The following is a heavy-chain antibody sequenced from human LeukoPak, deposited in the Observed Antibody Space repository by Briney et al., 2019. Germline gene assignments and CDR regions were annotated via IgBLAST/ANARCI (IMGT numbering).Heavy chain of an antibody. V-gene: IGHV3-23*01. J-gene: IGHJ4*02. D-gene: IGHD2-21*02. CDR1: VYILSIYP. CDR2: YSCSGGST. CDR3: AKDSNIVVVTAISFDY. Sequence: GGSQTLSCAASVYILSIYPMIWLRQARGKGLEGVIPYSCSGGSTYYADSEKGRFTISRDNSKNTLYLQMNSLRAEDTAVYYCAKDSNIVVVTAISFDYWGQGTLVTVSS.